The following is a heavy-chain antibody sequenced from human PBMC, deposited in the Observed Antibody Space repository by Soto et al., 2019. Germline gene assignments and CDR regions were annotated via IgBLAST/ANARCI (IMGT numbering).Heavy chain of an antibody. V-gene: IGHV1-69*02. CDR3: ARGRSSSWYYYYYGMDV. Sequence: QVQLVQSGAEVKKPGSSVKVSCKASGGTFSSYTISWVRQAPGQGLEWMGRIIPILGIVNYAQKFQGRVTITADKSPSTAYMEVSSLRSEDTAVYYCARGRSSSWYYYYYGMDVWGQGTTVTVSS. J-gene: IGHJ6*02. CDR1: GGTFSSYT. CDR2: IIPILGIV. D-gene: IGHD6-13*01.